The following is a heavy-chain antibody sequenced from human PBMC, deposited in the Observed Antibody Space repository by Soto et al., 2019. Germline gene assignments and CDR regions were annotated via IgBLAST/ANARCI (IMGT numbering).Heavy chain of an antibody. CDR1: GGSISSSSYY. V-gene: IGHV4-39*07. J-gene: IGHJ4*02. Sequence: SETLSLTCTVSGGSISSSSYYWGWIRQPPGKGLEWIGEIHHSGGTDYNPSLKSRVTISVDTSKNQFSLKLSSVTAADTAVYYCARADSGYDRWGGGRWNPTNYFDYWGQGTLVTVSS. CDR3: ARADSGYDRWGGGRWNPTNYFDY. CDR2: IHHSGGT. D-gene: IGHD5-12*01.